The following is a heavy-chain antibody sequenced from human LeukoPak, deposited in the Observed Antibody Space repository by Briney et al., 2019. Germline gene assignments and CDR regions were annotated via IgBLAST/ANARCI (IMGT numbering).Heavy chain of an antibody. V-gene: IGHV3-7*01. CDR3: ARAGRKSRGVDIVRKKETGYYYYMDV. Sequence: GGSLRLSCAASGFTFDDYGMSWVRQAPGKGLEWVANIKKDGSEKYYVDSVKGRFTISRDNAKNSLYLQMNSLRAEDTAVYYCARAGRKSRGVDIVRKKETGYYYYMDVWGKGTTVTVSS. CDR2: IKKDGSEK. J-gene: IGHJ6*03. D-gene: IGHD2-15*01. CDR1: GFTFDDYG.